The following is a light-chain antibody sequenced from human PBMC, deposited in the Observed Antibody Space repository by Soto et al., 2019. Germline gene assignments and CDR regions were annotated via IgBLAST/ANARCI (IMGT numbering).Light chain of an antibody. V-gene: IGKV3-11*01. CDR1: QTVGIS. Sequence: LTQSPASLSLSPGERATLSCRASQTVGISLAWYQHKPGQPPRLLIYDASKRATGIPARFGGSGSGTDFTLTISSLEPEDFGVYHCQQRTNWLFTFGPGTKVDIK. J-gene: IGKJ3*01. CDR2: DAS. CDR3: QQRTNWLFT.